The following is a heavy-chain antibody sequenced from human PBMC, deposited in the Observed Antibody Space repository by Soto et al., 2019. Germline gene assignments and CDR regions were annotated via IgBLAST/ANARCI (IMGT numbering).Heavy chain of an antibody. Sequence: EVQLLESGGGLVQPGGSLRLSCAASGFTFVNFAMNWVRQAPGRGLEWVSGISGSGGTTHYADSVKGRFTISRDRSKNTLYLQMNSLRAEDTAVYYCAKDQGQGRSWTQFPKLGGMDVWGQGTTVSVSS. D-gene: IGHD3-10*01. J-gene: IGHJ6*02. CDR2: ISGSGGTT. CDR1: GFTFVNFA. CDR3: AKDQGQGRSWTQFPKLGGMDV. V-gene: IGHV3-23*01.